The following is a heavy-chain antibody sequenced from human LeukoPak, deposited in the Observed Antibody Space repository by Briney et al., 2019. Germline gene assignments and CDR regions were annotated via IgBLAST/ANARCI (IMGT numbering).Heavy chain of an antibody. Sequence: GGSLRLSCAASGFTFDGYGMSWVRQAPGKRLEWVSAIRTTGDTHYPDSVKGRFAMSREDAKNSVHLQMNTLRAGDTAVYYCARGVSYYYDNSGHPGWYFDLWGRGTLVTVSS. CDR3: ARGVSYYYDNSGHPGWYFDL. CDR1: GFTFDGYG. V-gene: IGHV3-13*01. J-gene: IGHJ2*01. CDR2: IRTTGDT. D-gene: IGHD3-22*01.